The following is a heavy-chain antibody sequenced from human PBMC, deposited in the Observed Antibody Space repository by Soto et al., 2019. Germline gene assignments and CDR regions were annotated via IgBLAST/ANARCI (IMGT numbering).Heavy chain of an antibody. Sequence: QGQLVQSVGEVKKPGASLKVSCKASGYNFILHGISWVRQAPGQGLEWLGGISAYNGNTNYAQNFQDRVTMTTDPSTSTVNMELRSLRSDDTAVYYCARVWYDGNSGAFDIWGQGTKVTVS. CDR3: ARVWYDGNSGAFDI. CDR2: ISAYNGNT. V-gene: IGHV1-18*01. J-gene: IGHJ3*02. CDR1: GYNFILHG. D-gene: IGHD3-10*01.